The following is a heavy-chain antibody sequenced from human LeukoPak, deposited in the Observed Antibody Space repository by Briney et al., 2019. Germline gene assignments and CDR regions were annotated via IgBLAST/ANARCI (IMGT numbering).Heavy chain of an antibody. Sequence: AGGSLRLSCAASGFTFSSYAMHWVRQAPGKGLEWVAVISYDGSNKYYADSVKGRFTISRDNSKNTLYLQMNSLRAEDTAVYYCARDSRSGYYHAYMDVWGKGTTVTVSS. J-gene: IGHJ6*03. D-gene: IGHD3-22*01. CDR3: ARDSRSGYYHAYMDV. CDR1: GFTFSSYA. CDR2: ISYDGSNK. V-gene: IGHV3-30*01.